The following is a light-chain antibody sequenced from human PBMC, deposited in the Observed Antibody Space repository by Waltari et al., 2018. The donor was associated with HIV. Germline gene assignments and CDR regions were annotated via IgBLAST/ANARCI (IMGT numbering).Light chain of an antibody. CDR3: QAWDSSTSYV. J-gene: IGLJ1*01. Sequence: SYELTQPPSVSVSPGQPATITCSGDKLGDQYASWYQQKPGQSPVLVIYQDTTRPSGIPERFSGSNSGNTATLTISGTQAMDEADYYCQAWDSSTSYVFGTGTKVTVL. V-gene: IGLV3-1*01. CDR1: KLGDQY. CDR2: QDT.